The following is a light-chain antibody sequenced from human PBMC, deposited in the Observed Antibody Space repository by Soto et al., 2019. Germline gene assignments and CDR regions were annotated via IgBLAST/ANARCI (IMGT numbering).Light chain of an antibody. CDR3: QTCGTGIHV. CDR1: SGHSSYA. Sequence: QLVLTQSPSASASLGASVKLTCTLSSGHSSYAIAWHQQQPEKGPRYLMKLNSDGSHSKGDGIPDRFSGSSSGAERYLTISSLPSEDEADYYCQTCGTGIHVFGTGTKLTVL. V-gene: IGLV4-69*01. J-gene: IGLJ1*01. CDR2: LNSDGSH.